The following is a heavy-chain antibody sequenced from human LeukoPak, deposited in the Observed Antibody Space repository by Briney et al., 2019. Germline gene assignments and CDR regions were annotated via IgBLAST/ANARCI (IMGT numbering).Heavy chain of an antibody. Sequence: PGGSLRFSCAVSRFTFSTYAMSWVRQAPGQGLEWVSAISANGADKYYADSVKGRFTISRDNFKRTLYLEMNSLRAEDTAVYYCAKRYIANTGPIDYWGQGTLVTVSS. CDR1: RFTFSTYA. CDR2: ISANGADK. D-gene: IGHD1-1*01. J-gene: IGHJ4*02. V-gene: IGHV3-23*01. CDR3: AKRYIANTGPIDY.